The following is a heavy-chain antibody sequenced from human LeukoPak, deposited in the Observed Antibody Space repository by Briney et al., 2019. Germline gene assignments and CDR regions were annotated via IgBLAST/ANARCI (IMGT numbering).Heavy chain of an antibody. Sequence: GGSLRLSCAASGFTFSSYAMSWVRQAPGKGLEWVSAISGSGGSTYYADSVKGRFTISRDNSKNTLYLQMNSLRAEDTAVYYCAKDGSAALQYYYGMDVCRQGTTVTVSS. D-gene: IGHD2-2*01. V-gene: IGHV3-23*01. CDR2: ISGSGGST. CDR3: AKDGSAALQYYYGMDV. J-gene: IGHJ6*02. CDR1: GFTFSSYA.